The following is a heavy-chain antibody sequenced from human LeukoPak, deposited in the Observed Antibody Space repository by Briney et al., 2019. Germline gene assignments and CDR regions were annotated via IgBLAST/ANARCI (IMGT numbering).Heavy chain of an antibody. Sequence: SETLSLTCTVSGGSISSYYWRWIRQPAGKGLEWIGRIYTSGSTNYNPSLKSRVTMSVDTSKNQFSLKLSSVTAADTAVYYCASLRDYGDYSWYFDLWGRGTLVTVSS. CDR2: IYTSGST. CDR1: GGSISSYY. J-gene: IGHJ2*01. V-gene: IGHV4-4*07. D-gene: IGHD4-17*01. CDR3: ASLRDYGDYSWYFDL.